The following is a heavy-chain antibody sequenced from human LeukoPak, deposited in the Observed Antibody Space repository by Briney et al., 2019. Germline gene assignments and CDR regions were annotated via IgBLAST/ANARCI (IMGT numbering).Heavy chain of an antibody. D-gene: IGHD3-9*01. CDR2: ISGRDDST. CDR3: AKWGDYDILTGYYDPDY. CDR1: GFTVTNYA. J-gene: IGHJ4*02. Sequence: GGSLRLSCAASGFTVTNYAMYWVRQAPGTGLEWVSAISGRDDSTYYVDSVKGRFTISRDTSKNTLFLQMNSLRAEDTAVYYCAKWGDYDILTGYYDPDYWGQGTLVTVSS. V-gene: IGHV3-23*01.